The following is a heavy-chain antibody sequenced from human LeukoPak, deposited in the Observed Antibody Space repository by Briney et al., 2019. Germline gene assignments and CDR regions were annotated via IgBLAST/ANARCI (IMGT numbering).Heavy chain of an antibody. D-gene: IGHD3-10*01. CDR1: GGSITSYY. V-gene: IGHV4-59*12. CDR2: VYNSGST. CDR3: ARGTGSYYYGSGSYMWFDP. Sequence: PSETLSLTCSVSGGSITSYYWSWIRQPPGKRLEWIGFVYNSGSTSYNPSFKSRVTISLDTSKNQFSLKLSSVTAADTAVYYCARGTGSYYYGSGSYMWFDPWGQGTLVTVSS. J-gene: IGHJ5*02.